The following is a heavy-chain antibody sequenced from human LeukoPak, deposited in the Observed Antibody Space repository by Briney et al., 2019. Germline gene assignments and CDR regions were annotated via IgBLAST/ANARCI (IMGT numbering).Heavy chain of an antibody. CDR2: ISYDGSNK. V-gene: IGHV3-30*03. D-gene: IGHD6-19*01. Sequence: PGRSLRLSCAASGFTFSSYGMHWVRQAPGKGLEWVAVISYDGSNKYYADSVKGRFTISRDNSKNTLYLQMNSLRAEDTAVYYCARDGPYDSSGWYMRYYFDYWGQGTLVTVSS. J-gene: IGHJ4*02. CDR3: ARDGPYDSSGWYMRYYFDY. CDR1: GFTFSSYG.